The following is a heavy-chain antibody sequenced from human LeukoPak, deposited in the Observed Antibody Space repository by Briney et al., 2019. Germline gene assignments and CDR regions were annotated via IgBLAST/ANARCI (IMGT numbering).Heavy chain of an antibody. CDR2: IGNKVSNYAT. J-gene: IGHJ4*02. V-gene: IGHV3-73*01. D-gene: IGHD3-3*01. Sequence: GGSLRLSCAASGFTFIGSAMHWVRQASGKGLEWVGHIGNKVSNYATEYAASLRGRFTISRDDSKDTAYLQVNSLKTEDTAVYYCAGNYDSWTGLNYWGQGTLVTVSS. CDR1: GFTFIGSA. CDR3: AGNYDSWTGLNY.